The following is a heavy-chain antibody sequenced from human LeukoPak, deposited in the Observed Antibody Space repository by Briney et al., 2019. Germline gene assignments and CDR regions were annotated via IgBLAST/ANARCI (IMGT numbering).Heavy chain of an antibody. CDR2: ISAYNGNT. V-gene: IGHV1-18*01. CDR1: GYTFTSYG. D-gene: IGHD6-19*01. CDR3: ARDVYSSGWTDAFQN. J-gene: IGHJ3*02. Sequence: ASVKVSCKASGYTFTSYGISWVRQAPGQGLEWMGWISAYNGNTNYAQKLQGRVTMTTDTSTSTAYMELRSLRSDDTAVYYCARDVYSSGWTDAFQNWGQGTLVTVSS.